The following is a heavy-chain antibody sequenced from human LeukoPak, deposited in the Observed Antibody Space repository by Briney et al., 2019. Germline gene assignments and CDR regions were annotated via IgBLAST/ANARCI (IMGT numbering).Heavy chain of an antibody. CDR1: GGSISSYY. CDR2: IYYSGSA. Sequence: SETLSLTCTVSGGSISSYYWSWIRQPPGKGLEWIGYIYYSGSANYNPSLKSRVTISVDTSKNQFSLKLSSVTAADTAVYYCARLPLVAVPALGFDSWGQGTLVIVSS. J-gene: IGHJ4*02. V-gene: IGHV4-59*08. CDR3: ARLPLVAVPALGFDS. D-gene: IGHD2-2*01.